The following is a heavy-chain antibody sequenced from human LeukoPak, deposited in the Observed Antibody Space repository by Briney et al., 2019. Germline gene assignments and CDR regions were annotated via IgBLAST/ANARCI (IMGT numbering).Heavy chain of an antibody. D-gene: IGHD3-10*01. Sequence: SGPTLVEPTQTLTLTCTFSGFSLSTNGMRVNWIRQPPGKALEWLARIDWDDDKFYSTSLKTRLTLSKHTSRDQVVLTMTTMDPVDTATYYCARMSRSNGPFDYWGQGTLVTVSS. CDR3: ARMSRSNGPFDY. CDR2: IDWDDDK. J-gene: IGHJ4*02. V-gene: IGHV2-70*04. CDR1: GFSLSTNGMR.